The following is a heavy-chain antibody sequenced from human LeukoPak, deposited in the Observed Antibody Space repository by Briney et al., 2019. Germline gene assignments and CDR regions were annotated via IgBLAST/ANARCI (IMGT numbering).Heavy chain of an antibody. Sequence: PSGTLSLTCAVSGGSISSSNWWSWVRQPPGKGLEWIGEIYHSGSTNYNPSLRSRVTISVDKSKNQCSLKLSSVTAADTAVYYCARDLLGYCSGGSCHGGFNPWGQGTLVTVSS. D-gene: IGHD2-15*01. CDR1: GGSISSSNW. J-gene: IGHJ5*02. V-gene: IGHV4-4*02. CDR3: ARDLLGYCSGGSCHGGFNP. CDR2: IYHSGST.